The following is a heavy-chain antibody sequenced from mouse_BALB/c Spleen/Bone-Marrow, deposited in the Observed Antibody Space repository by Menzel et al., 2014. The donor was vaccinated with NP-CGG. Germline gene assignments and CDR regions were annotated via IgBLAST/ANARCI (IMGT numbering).Heavy chain of an antibody. D-gene: IGHD2-2*01. CDR3: ARNYYGYDGYFDY. Sequence: EVQLVESGGGLVKPGGSLKLSCAASGFTFSSNGMSWVRQTPEKRLEWVATISGGGNYTYYPDSVKGRFTISRDNAKNNLYLQMSSLRSEDTALYYCARNYYGYDGYFDYWAKAPLSQSPQ. CDR2: ISGGGNYT. CDR1: GFTFSSNG. J-gene: IGHJ2*01. V-gene: IGHV5-9-2*01.